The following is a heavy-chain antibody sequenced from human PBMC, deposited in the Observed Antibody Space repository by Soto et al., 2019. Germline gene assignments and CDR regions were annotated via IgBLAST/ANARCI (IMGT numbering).Heavy chain of an antibody. Sequence: QVQLVQSGAEVKKPGSSVKVSCKASGGTFSSYAISWVRQAPGQGLEWMGGIIPIFGTANYAQKFQGRVTITADESTSTAYMGLSRQRSEDTVVYYCARGAVTMVWGGTMTFDYWGQGTLVTVSS. CDR3: ARGAVTMVWGGTMTFDY. J-gene: IGHJ4*02. D-gene: IGHD3-10*01. CDR1: GGTFSSYA. CDR2: IIPIFGTA. V-gene: IGHV1-69*12.